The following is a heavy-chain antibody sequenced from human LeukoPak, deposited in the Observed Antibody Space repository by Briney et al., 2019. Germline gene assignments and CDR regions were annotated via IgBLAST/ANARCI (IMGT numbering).Heavy chain of an antibody. CDR1: GGSFSGYY. CDR3: AGVHSVPYYYFGMDV. V-gene: IGHV4-34*01. CDR2: IKHSGRT. J-gene: IGHJ6*02. Sequence: PETLSLTCAVYGGSFSGYYWSWIRQPPGKGLGWIGEIKHSGRTNYNPSLKSRATLPVATPKNQFSLNLSSVTAAPTAVFYCAGVHSVPYYYFGMDVWGQGTTVTVS.